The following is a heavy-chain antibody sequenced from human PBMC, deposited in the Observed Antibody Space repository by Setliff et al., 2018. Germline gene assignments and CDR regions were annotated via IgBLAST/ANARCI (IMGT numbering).Heavy chain of an antibody. CDR1: GGSISNSTFY. V-gene: IGHV4-39*07. CDR3: ARNPDYLQYSFDL. D-gene: IGHD6-6*01. CDR2: INYHGNIFHDGTTHST. Sequence: SETLSLTCTVSGGSISNSTFYWGWIRQPPGKGLEWIGSINYHGNIFHDGTTHSTYYNPSLKSRVTISIGTSKSQFSLKLSSVTAADTALYYCARNPDYLQYSFDLWGRGTLVTV. J-gene: IGHJ2*01.